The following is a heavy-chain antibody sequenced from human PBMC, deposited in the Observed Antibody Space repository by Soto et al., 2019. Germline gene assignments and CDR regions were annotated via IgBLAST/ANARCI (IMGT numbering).Heavy chain of an antibody. CDR1: GSIFSGYG. CDR3: ARDGFGGTAFRGYWAY. V-gene: IGHV3-33*01. D-gene: IGHD3-16*01. CDR2: IWYDGSNK. J-gene: IGHJ4*01. Sequence: QVQLVESGGGVVQPGRSLRLSCVVPGSIFSGYGMHWVRQAPGKGLEWVAVIWYDGSNKYYADSVEGRFTISRDNSKNTLFLQMDSLRVEDTAVYYCARDGFGGTAFRGYWAYWGQEPWSPSPQ.